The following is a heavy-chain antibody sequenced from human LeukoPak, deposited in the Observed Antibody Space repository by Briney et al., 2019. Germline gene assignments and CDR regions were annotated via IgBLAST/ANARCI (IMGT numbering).Heavy chain of an antibody. Sequence: SETQSLTCTVSGGSISSYYRSWIRQPPGKGLEWIGYIYYSGSTNYNPSLKSRVTISVDTSKNQFSLKLSSVTAADTAVYYCARDIAVAGTGMYYYGMDVWGQGTTVTVSS. CDR1: GGSISSYY. J-gene: IGHJ6*02. V-gene: IGHV4-59*01. D-gene: IGHD6-19*01. CDR3: ARDIAVAGTGMYYYGMDV. CDR2: IYYSGST.